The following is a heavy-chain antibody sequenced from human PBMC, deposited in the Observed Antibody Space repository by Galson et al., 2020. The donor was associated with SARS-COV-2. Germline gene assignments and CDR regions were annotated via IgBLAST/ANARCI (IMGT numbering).Heavy chain of an antibody. J-gene: IGHJ6*02. CDR3: ARFPPGGPYMTYYYYYGMDV. CDR2: IIPIFGTA. CDR1: GGTFSSYA. V-gene: IGHV1-69*01. Sequence: KISCKASGGTFSSYAISWVRQAPGQGLEWMGGIIPIFGTANYAQKFQGRVTITADESTSTADMALSSLRSEDTAVYYCARFPPGGPYMTYYYYYGMDVWGQGTTVTVSS. D-gene: IGHD2-2*02.